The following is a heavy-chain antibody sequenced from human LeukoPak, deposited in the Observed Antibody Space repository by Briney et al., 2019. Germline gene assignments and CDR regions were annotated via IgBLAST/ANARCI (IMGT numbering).Heavy chain of an antibody. J-gene: IGHJ6*02. CDR3: ARDLRAAAGTGVRLFYYYYGMDV. CDR2: INPTSGGT. Sequence: ASVKVSCKASAYTFTDYYMHWVRQAPGQGLEWMGWINPTSGGTNYAQKLQGRVTMTTDTSTSTAYMELRSLRSGDTAVYYCARDLRAAAGTGVRLFYYYYGMDVWGQGTTVTVSS. CDR1: AYTFTDYY. V-gene: IGHV1-2*02. D-gene: IGHD6-13*01.